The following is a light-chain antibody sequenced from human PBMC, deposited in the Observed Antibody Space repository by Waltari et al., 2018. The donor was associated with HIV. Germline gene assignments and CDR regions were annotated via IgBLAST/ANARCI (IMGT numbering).Light chain of an antibody. CDR2: AAS. Sequence: AIQMTQSPSSLSASVGDTITLASRASPAIGRDFGWCQQKPGKAPKRLIFAASSLQSGVPSRFTGSGSGTDFTLTISSLQPEDFATYFCLQDYNYPLTFGGGTKVEIK. CDR1: PAIGRD. CDR3: LQDYNYPLT. J-gene: IGKJ4*01. V-gene: IGKV1-6*01.